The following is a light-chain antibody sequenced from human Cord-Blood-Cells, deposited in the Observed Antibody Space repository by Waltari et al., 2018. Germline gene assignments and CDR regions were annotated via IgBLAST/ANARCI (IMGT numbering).Light chain of an antibody. CDR1: SSDVGGYNY. J-gene: IGLJ3*02. CDR2: DVS. CDR3: CSYAGSYTWV. V-gene: IGLV2-11*01. Sequence: QSALTQPRSVSGSPGQSVTISCTGTSSDVGGYNYVPWYQQHPGKAPKLMIYDVSKRPSGVPDRFSGSKSGNTASLTISGLQAEYEADYYCCSYAGSYTWVFGGGTKLTVL.